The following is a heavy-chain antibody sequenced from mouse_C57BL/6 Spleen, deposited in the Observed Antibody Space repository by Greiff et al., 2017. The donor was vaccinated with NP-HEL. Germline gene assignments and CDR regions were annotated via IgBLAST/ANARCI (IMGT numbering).Heavy chain of an antibody. CDR3: TRSGGNLAWFAD. D-gene: IGHD2-1*01. V-gene: IGHV1-5*01. J-gene: IGHJ3*01. CDR2: IYPGNSDT. CDR1: GYTFTSYW. Sequence: EVQLQQSGTVLARPGASVKMSCKTSGYTFTSYWMHWVKQRPGQGLEWIGAIYPGNSDTSYNQKFKGKAKLTAVTSASTAYRELSSLTNEDSAVYYCTRSGGNLAWFADWGQGTLVTVSA.